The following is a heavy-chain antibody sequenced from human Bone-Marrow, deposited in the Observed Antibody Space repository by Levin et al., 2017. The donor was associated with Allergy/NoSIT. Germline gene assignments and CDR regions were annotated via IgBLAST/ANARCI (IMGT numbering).Heavy chain of an antibody. Sequence: QTSETLSLTCAASGFTFSSYWMHWVRQAPGKELVWVSRINGDGSSTGYADSVKGRFSISRDNAKNTLYLQMNSLRAEDTAVYYCARSYCSSTSCLRTLGIYYYMDVWGKGTTVTVSS. CDR2: INGDGSST. CDR3: ARSYCSSTSCLRTLGIYYYMDV. CDR1: GFTFSSYW. J-gene: IGHJ6*03. D-gene: IGHD2-2*01. V-gene: IGHV3-74*01.